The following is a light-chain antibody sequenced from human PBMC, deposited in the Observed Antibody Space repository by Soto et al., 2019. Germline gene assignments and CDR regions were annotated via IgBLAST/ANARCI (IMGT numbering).Light chain of an antibody. V-gene: IGKV1-39*01. CDR2: GAS. Sequence: DIQMTQSPSSLSASVGDRITITCRAGQSISTYLNWYQHKPGKAPRLLIYGASTLQDGVPPRFSGSRSGTDFTLTIDNLQPEDFATYSCQQSFRLPLTFGGGTKIEIK. CDR1: QSISTY. J-gene: IGKJ4*01. CDR3: QQSFRLPLT.